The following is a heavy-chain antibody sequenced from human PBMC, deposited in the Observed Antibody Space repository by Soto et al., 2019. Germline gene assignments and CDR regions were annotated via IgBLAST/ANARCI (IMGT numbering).Heavy chain of an antibody. J-gene: IGHJ3*01. CDR1: GGSISSYY. CDR3: ASFGDTPMVRGGDAFDF. V-gene: IGHV4-59*01. D-gene: IGHD3-10*01. Sequence: SETLSLTCTVSGGSISSYYWSWIRQPPGKGLEWIGYIYYSGSTNYNPSLKSRVTISVDTSKNQFSLKLSSVTAADTAVYYCASFGDTPMVRGGDAFDFGGQGTMVTVSS. CDR2: IYYSGST.